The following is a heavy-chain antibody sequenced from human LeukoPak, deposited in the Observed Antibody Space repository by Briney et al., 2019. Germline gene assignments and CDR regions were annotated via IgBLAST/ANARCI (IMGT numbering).Heavy chain of an antibody. V-gene: IGHV4-61*01. CDR1: GDSVSSNSYY. Sequence: SGTLSLTCSVSGDSVSSNSYYWTWIRQPPGKGLEWIGYLFRGDNPDYNPSLQSRVAMSADRSKNQISLKLTSVTAADTAVYFCARGRKDAVVIVPATGIGFHVWGQGTKVTVSS. D-gene: IGHD2/OR15-2a*01. CDR3: ARGRKDAVVIVPATGIGFHV. J-gene: IGHJ3*01. CDR2: LFRGDNP.